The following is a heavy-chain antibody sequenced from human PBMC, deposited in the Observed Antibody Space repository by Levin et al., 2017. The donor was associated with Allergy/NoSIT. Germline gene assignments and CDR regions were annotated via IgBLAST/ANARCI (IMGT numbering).Heavy chain of an antibody. CDR1: GFTFDDYA. D-gene: IGHD6-6*01. J-gene: IGHJ1*01. CDR3: AKDSRSSSRGYFQD. CDR2: ISWNRNKI. V-gene: IGHV3-9*01. Sequence: GGSLRLSCAASGFTFDDYAMHWVRQAPGKGLEWVSGISWNRNKIDYADSVKGRFTISRDNAKNSLYLLMNSLRAEDTALYYCAKDSRSSSRGYFQDWGQGTPVTVSS.